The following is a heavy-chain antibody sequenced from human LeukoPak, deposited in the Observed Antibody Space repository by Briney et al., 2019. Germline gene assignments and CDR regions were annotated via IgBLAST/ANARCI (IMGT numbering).Heavy chain of an antibody. Sequence: AETLSLTCAVYGGSFSGYYWSWIRQPPGKGLEWIGEINYSGSTNYNPSLKSRVTISVDTSKNQFTLKLSSVTAADTAVYYCARVRFLEWLLGAYYYYGMDVWGQGTPVTVSS. CDR2: INYSGST. J-gene: IGHJ6*02. CDR3: ARVRFLEWLLGAYYYYGMDV. V-gene: IGHV4-34*01. D-gene: IGHD3-3*01. CDR1: GGSFSGYY.